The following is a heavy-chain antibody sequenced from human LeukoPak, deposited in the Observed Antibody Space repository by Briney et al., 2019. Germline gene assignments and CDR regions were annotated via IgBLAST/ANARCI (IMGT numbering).Heavy chain of an antibody. D-gene: IGHD3-3*01. CDR1: GFTFSSYA. CDR2: ISGSGGST. V-gene: IGHV3-23*01. CDR3: AKEPTIFGVAVAEYFQH. Sequence: GGSLRLSCAASGFTFSSYAMSWVRQAPGKGLEWVSAISGSGGSTYYADSVKGRFTISRDNSKNTLYLQMNSLRAEDTAVYYCAKEPTIFGVAVAEYFQHWGQGTLVTVSS. J-gene: IGHJ1*01.